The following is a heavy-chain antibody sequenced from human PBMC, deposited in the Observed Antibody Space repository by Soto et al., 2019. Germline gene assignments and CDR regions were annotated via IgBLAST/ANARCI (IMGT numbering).Heavy chain of an antibody. V-gene: IGHV1-2*02. D-gene: IGHD6-19*01. CDR2: INPNSGDT. CDR1: GYLFTGHS. CDR3: AREASAVVSLDY. Sequence: ASVKVSFKASGYLFTGHSMHWVREAPGQGLEWMGWINPNSGDTIYAQKFQGRVTLTTETSISTAYMELNGLRSDDTATYYCAREASAVVSLDYWGQGTMVTGSS. J-gene: IGHJ4*02.